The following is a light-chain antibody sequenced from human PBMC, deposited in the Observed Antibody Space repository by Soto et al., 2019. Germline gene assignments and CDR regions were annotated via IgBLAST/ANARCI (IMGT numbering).Light chain of an antibody. CDR2: AAS. CDR1: QSISSY. Sequence: DIQMTQPPSSLSAALGDGATITFRASQSISSYLNWYQQKPGKAPKLLIYAASSLQSGVPSRFSGSGSGTDFTLTISSLQPEDFATYYCQQSYSTPWTFGQGTKVDIK. J-gene: IGKJ1*01. CDR3: QQSYSTPWT. V-gene: IGKV1-39*01.